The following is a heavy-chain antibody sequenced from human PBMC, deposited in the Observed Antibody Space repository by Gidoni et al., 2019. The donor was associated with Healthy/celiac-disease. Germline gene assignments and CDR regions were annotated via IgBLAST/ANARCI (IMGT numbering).Heavy chain of an antibody. J-gene: IGHJ6*02. Sequence: QVQLQQWGAGLLKPSETLSLTCAVYGGSFSGYYWSWIRQPPGKGLEWIGEINHSGSTNYNPSLKSRVTISVDTSKNQFSLKLSSVTAADTAVYYCARARGSGSYYNHYYYGMDVWGQGTTVTVSS. CDR3: ARARGSGSYYNHYYYGMDV. V-gene: IGHV4-34*01. D-gene: IGHD3-10*01. CDR2: INHSGST. CDR1: GGSFSGYY.